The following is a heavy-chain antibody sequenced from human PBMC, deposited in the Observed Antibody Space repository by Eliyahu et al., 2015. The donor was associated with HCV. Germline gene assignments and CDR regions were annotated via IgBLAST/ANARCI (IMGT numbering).Heavy chain of an antibody. D-gene: IGHD5-24*01. CDR3: ASFQRWPLHVDY. Sequence: QVQLQESGPGLVKPSETLSLTCTVSGGSISSYYWSWIRQPPGKGLEWIGYIYYSGSTNYNPSLKSRVTISVDTSKNQFSLKLSSVTAADTAVYYCASFQRWPLHVDYWGQGTLVTVSS. CDR1: GGSISSYY. CDR2: IYYSGST. V-gene: IGHV4-59*01. J-gene: IGHJ4*02.